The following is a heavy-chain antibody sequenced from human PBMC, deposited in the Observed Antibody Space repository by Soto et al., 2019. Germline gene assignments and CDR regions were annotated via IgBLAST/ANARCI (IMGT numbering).Heavy chain of an antibody. CDR1: GYSFTNYW. D-gene: IGHD3-10*01. V-gene: IGHV5-51*01. CDR2: MYPGDSDT. J-gene: IGHJ3*02. Sequence: GESLKISCKGSGYSFTNYWIGWVRQMPGKGLEWMGIMYPGDSDTRYRPSFQGQVTISADKSISTAYLQWSSLKVSDTAMYYCARPGGPGRGKNAFDIWGQGTMVTVSS. CDR3: ARPGGPGRGKNAFDI.